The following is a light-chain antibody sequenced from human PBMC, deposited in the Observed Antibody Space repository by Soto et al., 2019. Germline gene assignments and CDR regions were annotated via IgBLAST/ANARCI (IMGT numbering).Light chain of an antibody. CDR3: QQYNNWWT. Sequence: EILLTQSPGTLSFSPGEIATLSCRASQSVSSSYLAWYQQKPGQAPRLLIYGASSRATGIPDRFSGSGSGTEFTLTISSLQSEDFAVYYCQQYNNWWTFGQGTKVDIK. J-gene: IGKJ1*01. V-gene: IGKV3-20*01. CDR2: GAS. CDR1: QSVSSSY.